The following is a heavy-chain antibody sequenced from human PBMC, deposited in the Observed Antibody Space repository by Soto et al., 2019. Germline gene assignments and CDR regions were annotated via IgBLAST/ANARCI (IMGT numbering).Heavy chain of an antibody. V-gene: IGHV3-23*01. Sequence: GGPLRLSCAASGFTFSSYAMSWVRQAPGKGLEWVSGISGSGGSTYYADSVKGRFTISRDNSKNTLYLQMNSLRAEDTAVYYCAKAYYGSGSYYIGYWGQGTLVTVSS. J-gene: IGHJ4*02. CDR1: GFTFSSYA. CDR3: AKAYYGSGSYYIGY. D-gene: IGHD3-10*01. CDR2: ISGSGGST.